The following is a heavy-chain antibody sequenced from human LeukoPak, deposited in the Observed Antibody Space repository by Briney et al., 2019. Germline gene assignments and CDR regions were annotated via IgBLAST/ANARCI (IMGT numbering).Heavy chain of an antibody. CDR3: ARFAPAPNYYYSYYLDV. V-gene: IGHV4-34*01. Sequence: SETLSLTCAVYGGSFSGYYWSWTRQSPGKGLEWIGEIKHSGSTNYNPSLKSRVTISVDTSKNQFSLNLSSVTAADTAVYYCARFAPAPNYYYSYYLDVWGKGTTVTVSS. J-gene: IGHJ6*03. CDR2: IKHSGST. CDR1: GGSFSGYY.